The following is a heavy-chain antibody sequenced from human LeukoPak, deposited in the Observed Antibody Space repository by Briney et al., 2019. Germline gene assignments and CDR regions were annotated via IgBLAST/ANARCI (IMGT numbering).Heavy chain of an antibody. D-gene: IGHD6-13*01. CDR2: TSWNSGSI. CDR3: AKDYSSSWYGEYFQH. Sequence: GGSLRLSCAASGFTFDDYAMHWVRQAPGKGLEWVSGTSWNSGSIGYADSVKGRFTISRDNAKNSLYLQMNSLRAEDTALYYCAKDYSSSWYGEYFQHWGQGTLVTVSS. CDR1: GFTFDDYA. V-gene: IGHV3-9*01. J-gene: IGHJ1*01.